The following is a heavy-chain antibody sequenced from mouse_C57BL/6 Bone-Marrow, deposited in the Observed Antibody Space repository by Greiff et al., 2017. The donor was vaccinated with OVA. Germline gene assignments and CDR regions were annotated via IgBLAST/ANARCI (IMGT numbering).Heavy chain of an antibody. CDR2: INPSTGGT. V-gene: IGHV1-42*01. J-gene: IGHJ2*01. Sequence: EVQLQESGPELVKPGASVKISCKASGYSFTGYYMNWVKQSPEKSLEWIGEINPSTGGTTYNQKFKAKATLTVDKSSSTAYMQLKSLTSEDSAVYYCARNGYSNYPDYWGQGTTLTVSS. CDR3: ARNGYSNYPDY. D-gene: IGHD2-5*01. CDR1: GYSFTGYY.